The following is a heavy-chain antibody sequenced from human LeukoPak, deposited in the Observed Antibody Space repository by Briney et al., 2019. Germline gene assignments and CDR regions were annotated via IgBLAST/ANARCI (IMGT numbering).Heavy chain of an antibody. CDR3: ARSSNGIQLWWDENDAFDI. J-gene: IGHJ3*02. Sequence: PSETLSLTCAVYGGSFSGYYWSWIRQPPGKGLEWIGEINHSGSTNYNPSLKSRVTISVDTSKNQFSLKLSSVTAADTAVYYCARSSNGIQLWWDENDAFDIWGQGTMVTVSS. CDR2: INHSGST. V-gene: IGHV4-34*01. CDR1: GGSFSGYY. D-gene: IGHD5-18*01.